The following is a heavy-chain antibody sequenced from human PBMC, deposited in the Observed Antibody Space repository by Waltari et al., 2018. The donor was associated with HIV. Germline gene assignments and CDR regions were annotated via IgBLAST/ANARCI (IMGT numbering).Heavy chain of an antibody. CDR3: SRARGYSYGYADD. CDR2: SRSKTYGGTT. V-gene: IGHV3-49*03. J-gene: IGHJ4*02. D-gene: IGHD5-18*01. CDR1: GFTFGDYA. Sequence: EGQLVESGGGLVQSGRSLRLSCTASGFTFGDYAMSWFRQAPGKGLEWVGCSRSKTYGGTTEYAASVKDRFTISRDDSKSIAYLQMNSLKAEDTAVYYCSRARGYSYGYADDWGQGTLVTVSS.